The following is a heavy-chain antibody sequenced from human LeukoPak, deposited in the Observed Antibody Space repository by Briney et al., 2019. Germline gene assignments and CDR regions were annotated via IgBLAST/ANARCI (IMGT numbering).Heavy chain of an antibody. V-gene: IGHV4-39*01. CDR3: ASVGGSYQNYFDY. CDR1: GGSISSSSYY. J-gene: IGHJ4*02. Sequence: PSETLSLTCTVSGGSISSSSYYWGWIRQPPGKGLEWIGSIYYSGSTYYNPSLKSRVTISVDTSKNQFSLKLSSVTAADTAVYYCASVGGSYQNYFDYWGQGTLVTVSS. D-gene: IGHD1-26*01. CDR2: IYYSGST.